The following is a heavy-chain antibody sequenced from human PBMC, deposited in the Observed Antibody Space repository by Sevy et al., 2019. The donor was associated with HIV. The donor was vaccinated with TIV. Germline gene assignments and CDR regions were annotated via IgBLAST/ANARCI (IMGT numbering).Heavy chain of an antibody. CDR3: ARESCSGGSCYPRKYYYYYGMDV. CDR1: GFTFSSYS. D-gene: IGHD2-15*01. Sequence: GGSLRLSCAASGFTFSSYSMNWVRQAPGKGLEWVSSISSSSSYIYYADSVKGRCTISRDNAKNSLYLQMNSLRAEGTAVYYCARESCSGGSCYPRKYYYYYGMDVWGQGTTVTVSS. CDR2: ISSSSSYI. V-gene: IGHV3-21*01. J-gene: IGHJ6*02.